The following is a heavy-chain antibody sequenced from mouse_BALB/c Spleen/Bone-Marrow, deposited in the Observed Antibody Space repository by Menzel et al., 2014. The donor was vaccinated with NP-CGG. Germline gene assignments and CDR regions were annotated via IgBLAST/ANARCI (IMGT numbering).Heavy chain of an antibody. D-gene: IGHD2-4*01. V-gene: IGHV5-12*02. CDR1: GFTFSDYY. Sequence: EVKLVESGGGLVQPGGSLKLSCATSGFTFSDYYMYWVRQTPEKRLEWVAYISNGGGSTYYPDTVKGRFTISRDNAKNTPYLQMSRLKSEDTAMYYCARHNYDETWFAYWGQGTLVTVSA. CDR3: ARHNYDETWFAY. J-gene: IGHJ3*01. CDR2: ISNGGGST.